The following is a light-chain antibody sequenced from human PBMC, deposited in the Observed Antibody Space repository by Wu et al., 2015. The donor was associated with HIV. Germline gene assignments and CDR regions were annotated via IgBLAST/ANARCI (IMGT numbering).Light chain of an antibody. Sequence: DIQLTQSPSSLSASVGDRVTITCRASQSVSTFLNWHQQKPGKAPKVLIYSASSLKSGVPSRFSGSGSGTEFTLTISSLQAEDFATYFCLQHNLHPYSFGQGTKLDIK. J-gene: IGKJ2*03. V-gene: IGKV1-17*01. CDR1: QSVSTF. CDR3: LQHNLHPYS. CDR2: SAS.